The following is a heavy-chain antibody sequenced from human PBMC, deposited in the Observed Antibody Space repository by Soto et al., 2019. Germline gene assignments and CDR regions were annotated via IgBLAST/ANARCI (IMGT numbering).Heavy chain of an antibody. CDR3: TTSLSWGYFDY. D-gene: IGHD3-16*01. V-gene: IGHV3-15*01. CDR1: GFTFSNAW. Sequence: EVQLVESGGGLVKPGGSLRLSCAASGFTFSNAWMSWVRQAPGKGLEWVGRIKSKTDGGTTDYAAPVKGRFTISRDDSKNTLYLQMNSLKTEYTAVYYCTTSLSWGYFDYWGQGTLVTVSS. J-gene: IGHJ4*02. CDR2: IKSKTDGGTT.